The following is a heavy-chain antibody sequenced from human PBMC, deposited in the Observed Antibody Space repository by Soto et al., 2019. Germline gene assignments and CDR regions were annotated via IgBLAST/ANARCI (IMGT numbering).Heavy chain of an antibody. CDR3: ARDHGDNWSDP. Sequence: QVQLQESGPGLVKPSETLSLTCTVSGGSISSYYWSWIRQPQGKGLEWIGYIYYSGNTNYNPALKSPPTISIDTSKNQSSLKRSSVTAADTGVYYCARDHGDNWSDPWGQGTLVTVSS. CDR1: GGSISSYY. CDR2: IYYSGNT. D-gene: IGHD3-10*01. J-gene: IGHJ5*02. V-gene: IGHV4-59*01.